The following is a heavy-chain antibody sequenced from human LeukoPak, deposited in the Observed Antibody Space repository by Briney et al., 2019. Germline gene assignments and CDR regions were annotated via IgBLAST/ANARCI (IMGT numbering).Heavy chain of an antibody. D-gene: IGHD6-19*01. Sequence: PGGSLRLSCAASGFTFSDYYMSWIRQAPGKGLEWVSYISSSGSTIYYADSVKGRFTISRDNAKNSLYLQMNSPRAEDTAVYYCARCGIGYEAVDGIPNWFDPWGQGTLVTVSS. J-gene: IGHJ5*02. CDR1: GFTFSDYY. V-gene: IGHV3-11*04. CDR3: ARCGIGYEAVDGIPNWFDP. CDR2: ISSSGSTI.